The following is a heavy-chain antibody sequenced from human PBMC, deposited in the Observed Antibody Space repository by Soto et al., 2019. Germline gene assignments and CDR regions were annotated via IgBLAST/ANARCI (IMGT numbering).Heavy chain of an antibody. J-gene: IGHJ6*02. CDR1: GGSMRGYS. CDR3: ARVAMENYHDMWSGSTSSALDV. D-gene: IGHD3-3*01. Sequence: SETLSLTCKVSGGSMRGYSWSWIRQTPGEGLEWIGYVSHSGRTDYSPSLKNRVTISLDMSKNQFALHVNSVDPADTAVYYCARVAMENYHDMWSGSTSSALDVWGQGTTVTVSS. V-gene: IGHV4-59*13. CDR2: VSHSGRT.